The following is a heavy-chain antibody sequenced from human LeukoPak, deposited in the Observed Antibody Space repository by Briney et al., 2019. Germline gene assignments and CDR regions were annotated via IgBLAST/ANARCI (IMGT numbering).Heavy chain of an antibody. CDR2: IYYSGST. J-gene: IGHJ5*01. CDR3: ARSPSPRSWFDS. CDR1: GGSISSGGYY. Sequence: SQTLSLTCTVSGGSISSGGYYWSWIRQHPGKGLEWIGYIYYSGSTYYNPSLKSRVTISVDTSKNQFSLKLSSVTAGDAAVYYCARSPSPRSWFDSWGQGTLVTVSS. V-gene: IGHV4-31*03.